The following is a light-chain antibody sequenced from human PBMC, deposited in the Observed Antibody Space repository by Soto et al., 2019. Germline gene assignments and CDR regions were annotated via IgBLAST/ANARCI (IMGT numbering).Light chain of an antibody. V-gene: IGLV2-11*01. CDR1: SSDVGAYNF. CDR2: DVR. Sequence: QSALSQPRSVSGSPGQSVTISCTGTSSDVGAYNFVSWYQHHPGKAPKLIIYDVRKRPSGVPDRFSGSKSGNTASLTISGLLADDEADYYCCSYGGTFYVFGTGTKLTVL. J-gene: IGLJ1*01. CDR3: CSYGGTFYV.